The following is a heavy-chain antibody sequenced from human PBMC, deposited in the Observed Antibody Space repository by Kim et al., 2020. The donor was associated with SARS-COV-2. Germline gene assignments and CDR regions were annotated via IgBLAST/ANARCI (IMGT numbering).Heavy chain of an antibody. D-gene: IGHD6-25*01. CDR3: AKGGGDSSGPWGD. Sequence: FSDSVEGRFTICRDNSKYTLYLQRNSRRPEDTAIYYCAKGGGDSSGPWGDWGQGTLVTVSS. J-gene: IGHJ4*02. V-gene: IGHV3-23*01.